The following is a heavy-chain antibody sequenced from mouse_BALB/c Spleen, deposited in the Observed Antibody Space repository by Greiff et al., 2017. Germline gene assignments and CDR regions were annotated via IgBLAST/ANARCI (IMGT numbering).Heavy chain of an antibody. CDR3: TTPLG. Sequence: EVHLVESGGGLVQPGGSMKLSCVASGFTFSSYWMSWVRQSPEKGLEWVAEIRLKSDNYATHYAESVKGKFTISRDDSKSRLYLQMNSLRAEDTGIYYCTTPLGWGQGTLVTVSA. CDR2: IRLKSDNYAT. CDR1: GFTFSSYW. J-gene: IGHJ3*01. V-gene: IGHV6-6*02.